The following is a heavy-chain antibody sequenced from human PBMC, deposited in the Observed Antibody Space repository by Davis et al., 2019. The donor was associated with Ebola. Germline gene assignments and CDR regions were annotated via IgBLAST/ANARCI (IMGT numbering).Heavy chain of an antibody. D-gene: IGHD5-12*01. CDR1: GFTFDDYA. V-gene: IGHV3-43*02. CDR2: ISGDGGST. Sequence: PGGSLRLSCAASGFTFDDYAMHWVRQAPGKGLEWVCLISGDGGSTYYADSVKGRFTISRDNSKNSLYLQMNSLRTEDTALYYCAKQGYSGYDHYYYYGMDVWGQGTTVTVSS. CDR3: AKQGYSGYDHYYYYGMDV. J-gene: IGHJ6*02.